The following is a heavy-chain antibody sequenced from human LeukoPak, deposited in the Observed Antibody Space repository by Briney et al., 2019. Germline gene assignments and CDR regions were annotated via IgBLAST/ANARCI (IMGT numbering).Heavy chain of an antibody. Sequence: SETLSLTCTVSGGSISSNYWSWIQQPAGKGLEWIGRIYATGSTNYNPSLKSRITMSVDTSKNQLSLKLRSVTAADTAVYYCARVGVWFGELLGNWFDPWGQGTLVTVSS. V-gene: IGHV4-4*07. J-gene: IGHJ5*02. CDR3: ARVGVWFGELLGNWFDP. CDR2: IYATGST. CDR1: GGSISSNY. D-gene: IGHD3-10*01.